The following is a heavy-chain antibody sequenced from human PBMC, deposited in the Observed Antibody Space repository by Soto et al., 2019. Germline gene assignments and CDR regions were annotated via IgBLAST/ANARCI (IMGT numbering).Heavy chain of an antibody. D-gene: IGHD1-26*01. J-gene: IGHJ6*03. CDR2: IKQDGSEK. V-gene: IGHV3-7*01. CDR1: GLTFSSYW. Sequence: PGGSLRLSCAASGLTFSSYWMSWVRQAPGKGLEWVANIKQDGSEKYYVDSVKGRFTISRDNAKNSLYLQMNSLRAEDTAVYYCARAYSGYNDMDVWGKGTTVTVSS. CDR3: ARAYSGYNDMDV.